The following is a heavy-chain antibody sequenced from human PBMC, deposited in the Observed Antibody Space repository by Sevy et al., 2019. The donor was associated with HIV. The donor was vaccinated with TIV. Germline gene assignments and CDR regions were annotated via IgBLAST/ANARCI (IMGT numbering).Heavy chain of an antibody. CDR1: GYTFTSYY. V-gene: IGHV1-46*01. Sequence: ASVKVSCKASGYTFTSYYMHWVRQAPGQGLEWMGMINPSGGSTSYAQKFQGRVTMTRDTSTGTVYMELSSLRSEDTAVYYCARGGLRYFYGSGSSDSNWFDPWGQGTLVTVSS. D-gene: IGHD3-10*01. CDR2: INPSGGST. J-gene: IGHJ5*02. CDR3: ARGGLRYFYGSGSSDSNWFDP.